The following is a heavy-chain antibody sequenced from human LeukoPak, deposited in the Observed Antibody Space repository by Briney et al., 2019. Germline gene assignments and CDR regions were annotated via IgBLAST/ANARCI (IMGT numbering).Heavy chain of an antibody. CDR1: GFTFSSYA. V-gene: IGHV3-23*01. CDR3: AKGSITIFAVLYFAY. J-gene: IGHJ4*02. Sequence: GGSLRLSCAASGFTFSSYAMSWVRQAPGKGLEWVSTISGVGENTYYADSVKGRFTISRDNSKNTLYLQMYSLRAEDTAVYYCAKGSITIFAVLYFAYWGQGTQVTVSS. CDR2: ISGVGENT. D-gene: IGHD3-3*01.